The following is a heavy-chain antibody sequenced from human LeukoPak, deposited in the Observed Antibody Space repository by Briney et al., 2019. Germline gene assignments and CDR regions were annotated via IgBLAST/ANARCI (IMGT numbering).Heavy chain of an antibody. CDR1: GGTFSSYA. CDR3: ASNVDTAMVKPLTY. J-gene: IGHJ4*02. V-gene: IGHV1-69*05. D-gene: IGHD5-18*01. Sequence: SVKVSCKASGGTFSSYAISWVRQAPGQGLEWMGRIIPIFGTANYAQKFQGRVTITTDESASTAYMELSSLRSEDTAVYYCASNVDTAMVKPLTYWGQGTLVTVSS. CDR2: IIPIFGTA.